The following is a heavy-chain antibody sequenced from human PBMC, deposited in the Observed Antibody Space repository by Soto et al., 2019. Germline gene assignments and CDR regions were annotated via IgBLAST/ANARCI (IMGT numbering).Heavy chain of an antibody. V-gene: IGHV1-46*01. J-gene: IGHJ3*02. CDR2: INPSGGST. CDR1: GYTFTSYY. CDR3: ARVRTGTPYDAFDI. Sequence: ASVKVSCKASGYTFTSYYMHWVRQPPGQGLEWMGIINPSGGSTSYAQKFQGRATMTRDTSTSTVYMELSSLRSEDTAVYYRARVRTGTPYDAFDIWGQGTMVTVSS. D-gene: IGHD1-1*01.